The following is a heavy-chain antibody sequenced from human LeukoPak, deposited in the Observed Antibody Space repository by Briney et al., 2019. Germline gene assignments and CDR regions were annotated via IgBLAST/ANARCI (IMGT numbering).Heavy chain of an antibody. CDR3: ARANSDYDYRVY. D-gene: IGHD5-12*01. Sequence: GGSLRLSCAASGFTFTAYALHWVRQAPGKGLEYISTINSNGRSTYYANSVKGRFTISRDDSKNTLYLQMGSLRAEDMAVYFCARANSDYDYRVYWGQGTLVTVSS. CDR1: GFTFTAYA. V-gene: IGHV3-64*01. J-gene: IGHJ4*02. CDR2: INSNGRST.